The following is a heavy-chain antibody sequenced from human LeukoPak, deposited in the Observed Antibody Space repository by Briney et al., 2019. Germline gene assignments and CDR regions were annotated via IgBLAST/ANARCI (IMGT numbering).Heavy chain of an antibody. CDR3: ARGATYYYDSSGYYPTAAFDI. CDR2: ISSSSSYI. CDR1: GFTFSSYS. J-gene: IGHJ3*02. D-gene: IGHD3-22*01. V-gene: IGHV3-21*01. Sequence: GGSLRLSCAASGFTFSSYSMNWVRQAPGKGLEWVSSISSSSSYIYYADSVKGRFTISRDNAKNSLYLQMNSLRAEDTAAYYCARGATYYYDSSGYYPTAAFDIWGQGTMVTVSS.